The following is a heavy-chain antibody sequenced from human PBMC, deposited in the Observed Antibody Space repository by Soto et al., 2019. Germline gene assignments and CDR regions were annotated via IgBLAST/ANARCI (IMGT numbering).Heavy chain of an antibody. J-gene: IGHJ3*02. CDR3: ATTLIFQKYYDSSGYLDALDI. CDR1: GERFPSYW. CDR2: IDPSDSYT. V-gene: IGHV5-10-1*01. D-gene: IGHD3-22*01. Sequence: ESLTLSCNACGERFPSYWIKWVRQMPGKGLELMGKIDPSDSYTNYGPPFQGDVTISADKSITTAYLQWSSLEASDTAMYYCATTLIFQKYYDSSGYLDALDIWGQGTMVTVS.